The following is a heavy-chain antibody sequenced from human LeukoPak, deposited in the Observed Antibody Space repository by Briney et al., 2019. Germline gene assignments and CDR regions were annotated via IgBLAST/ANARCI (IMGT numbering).Heavy chain of an antibody. CDR1: GYTFTGCY. D-gene: IGHD1-26*01. J-gene: IGHJ4*02. Sequence: ASVKVSCKASGYTFTGCYMHWVRQAPGHGLEWMGWINPNSGGTNYAQKFQGRVTLTRDASINTAYMELSRLRSDDTAVYYCARISRLWELLPEAYYFNYWGQGTLVTVSS. CDR2: INPNSGGT. V-gene: IGHV1-2*02. CDR3: ARISRLWELLPEAYYFNY.